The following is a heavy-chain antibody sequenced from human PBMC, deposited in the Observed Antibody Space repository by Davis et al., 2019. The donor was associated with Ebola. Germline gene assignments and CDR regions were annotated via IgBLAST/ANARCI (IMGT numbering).Heavy chain of an antibody. CDR1: GFTFSSYW. J-gene: IGHJ5*02. CDR2: ISYDGSNK. V-gene: IGHV3-30-3*01. D-gene: IGHD3-3*01. Sequence: GGSLRLSCAASGFTFSSYWMSWVRQAPGKGLEWVAVISYDGSNKYYADSVKGRFTISRDNSKNTLYLQMNSLRAEDTAVYYCASEGGVVITHNWFDPWGQGTLVTVSS. CDR3: ASEGGVVITHNWFDP.